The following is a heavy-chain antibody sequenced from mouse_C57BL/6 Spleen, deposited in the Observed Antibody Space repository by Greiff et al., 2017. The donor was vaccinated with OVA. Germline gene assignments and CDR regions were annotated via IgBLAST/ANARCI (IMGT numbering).Heavy chain of an antibody. CDR3: ARYSSSEAMDY. CDR2: IYPGSGST. V-gene: IGHV1-55*01. Sequence: QVQLQQSGAELVKPGASVKMSCKASGYTFTSYWITWVKQRPGQGLEWIGDIYPGSGSTNDNEKFKSKATLTVDTSSSTAYMQLSSLTSEDSAVYYCARYSSSEAMDYWGQGTSVTVSS. J-gene: IGHJ4*01. D-gene: IGHD1-1*01. CDR1: GYTFTSYW.